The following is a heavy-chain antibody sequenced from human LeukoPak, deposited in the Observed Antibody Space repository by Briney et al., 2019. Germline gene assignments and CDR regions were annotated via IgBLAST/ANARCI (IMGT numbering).Heavy chain of an antibody. Sequence: SETLSLTCTVSGGSINNYYWSWIRQPPGKGLEWIAYIYSSGSTNYNPSLKSRVPISVDTSKNQFSLKLTSVTAADTAVYYCARDRHGSGSAHSFDPWGQGILVTVSS. D-gene: IGHD3-10*01. CDR3: ARDRHGSGSAHSFDP. J-gene: IGHJ5*02. V-gene: IGHV4-59*01. CDR2: IYSSGST. CDR1: GGSINNYY.